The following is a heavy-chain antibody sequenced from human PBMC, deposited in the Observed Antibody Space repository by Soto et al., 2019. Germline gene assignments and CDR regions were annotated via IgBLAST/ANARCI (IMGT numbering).Heavy chain of an antibody. J-gene: IGHJ6*02. CDR2: INSDGSST. Sequence: GGSLRLSCAASGFTFSSYWMHWVRQAPGKGLVWVSRINSDGSSTSYADSVKGRFTISRDNAKNTLYLQMNSLRAEDTAVYYCASWGTREGMDVWGQGTTVTVSS. V-gene: IGHV3-74*01. CDR3: ASWGTREGMDV. CDR1: GFTFSSYW. D-gene: IGHD3-16*01.